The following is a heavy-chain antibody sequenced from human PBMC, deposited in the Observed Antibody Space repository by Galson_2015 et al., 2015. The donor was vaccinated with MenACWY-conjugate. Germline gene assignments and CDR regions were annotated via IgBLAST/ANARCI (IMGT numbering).Heavy chain of an antibody. CDR3: ARDVSPRGENSNDWYDAFDV. CDR1: GFSINAYW. CDR2: IKGDGSKE. J-gene: IGHJ3*01. D-gene: IGHD6-19*01. Sequence: SLRLSCAASGFSINAYWMTWVRQAPGKGLEWVANIKGDGSKENYVDSVKGRVTLSRDNAKITLYLQMNSLRVEDTALYFCARDVSPRGENSNDWYDAFDVWGQGTMVTVSS. V-gene: IGHV3-7*03.